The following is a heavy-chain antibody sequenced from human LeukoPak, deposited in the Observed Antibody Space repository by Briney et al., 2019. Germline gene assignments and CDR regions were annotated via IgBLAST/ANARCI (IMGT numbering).Heavy chain of an antibody. V-gene: IGHV1-8*01. J-gene: IGHJ6*03. CDR1: GYTFTSYD. D-gene: IGHD3-10*01. CDR2: MNPNSGNT. Sequence: GASVKVSCKASGYTFTSYDINWVRQATGQGLEWMGWMNPNSGNTGYAQKFQGRVTMTRNTSISAAYMELSSLRSEDTAVYYCARGSYYYGSGSYSNQDVGNYYYYMDVWGKGTTVTISS. CDR3: ARGSYYYGSGSYSNQDVGNYYYYMDV.